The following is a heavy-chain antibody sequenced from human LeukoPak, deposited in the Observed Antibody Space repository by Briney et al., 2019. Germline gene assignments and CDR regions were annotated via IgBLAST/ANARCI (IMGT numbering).Heavy chain of an antibody. J-gene: IGHJ5*02. D-gene: IGHD3-16*01. CDR1: GGSISSYY. CDR3: ARGGNPVWGSQT. Sequence: SETLSLTCTVSGGSISSYYWSWIRQPPGKGLEWIGYIYYSGSTNYNPSLKSRVTISVDTSKNQFSLKLSSVTAADTAVYYCARGGNPVWGSQTWGQGTLVTVSS. CDR2: IYYSGST. V-gene: IGHV4-59*01.